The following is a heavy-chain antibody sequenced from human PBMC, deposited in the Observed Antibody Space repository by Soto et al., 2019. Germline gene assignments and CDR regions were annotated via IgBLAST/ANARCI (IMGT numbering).Heavy chain of an antibody. CDR2: INSDGSST. V-gene: IGHV3-74*01. CDR1: GFTCSSYW. CDR3: ARDPTYFYDSSGYYDY. J-gene: IGHJ4*02. D-gene: IGHD3-22*01. Sequence: EVQLVESGGGLVQPGGSLRLSCAAAGFTCSSYWMHRVRKAPGKGLVWVSRINSDGSSTSYADAVKGRFTISRDNAKNTLYLQMNSLRAEDTAVYYCARDPTYFYDSSGYYDYWGQGTLVTVSS.